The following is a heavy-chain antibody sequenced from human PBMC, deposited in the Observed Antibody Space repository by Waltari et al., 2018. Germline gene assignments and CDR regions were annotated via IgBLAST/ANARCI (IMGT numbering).Heavy chain of an antibody. J-gene: IGHJ6*03. CDR1: GGSISSSSYY. Sequence: QLQLQESGPGLVKPSETLSLTCTVPGGSISSSSYYWGWIRQPPGTGLEGLGSIYYSGSTYYNPSLKSRVTISVDTSKNQFSLKLSSVTAADTAVYYCAMSGQWLDEWPGIRDYYYYYMDVWGKGTTVTVSS. CDR3: AMSGQWLDEWPGIRDYYYYYMDV. D-gene: IGHD6-19*01. V-gene: IGHV4-39*01. CDR2: IYYSGST.